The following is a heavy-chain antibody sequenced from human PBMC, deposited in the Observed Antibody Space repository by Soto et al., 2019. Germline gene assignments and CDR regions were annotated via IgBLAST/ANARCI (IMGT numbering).Heavy chain of an antibody. J-gene: IGHJ4*02. CDR2: INHSGNT. CDR3: ARDPQGDGRLDFAY. CDR1: GGSLTDYN. D-gene: IGHD1-26*01. V-gene: IGHV4-34*01. Sequence: QVQLQQWGAGLLKPSETLSLTCAVYGGSLTDYNWSWIRQPPGKGLEWIGEINHSGNTNYNPSLTSRATLSVDTSKNQFSLRLSSVTAADTAMYYCARDPQGDGRLDFAYWGQGNLVTVSS.